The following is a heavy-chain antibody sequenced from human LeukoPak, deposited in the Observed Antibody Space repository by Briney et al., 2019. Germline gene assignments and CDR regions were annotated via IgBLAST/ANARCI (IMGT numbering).Heavy chain of an antibody. CDR2: FDPEDGET. J-gene: IGHJ6*02. Sequence: ASVKVSCTVSGYTLTELSMHWVRQAPGKGLEWMGGFDPEDGETIYAQKFQGRVTMTEDTSTDTAYMELSSLRSEDTAVYYCATQSVKDYYYYYGMDVWGQGTTVTVSS. V-gene: IGHV1-24*01. CDR3: ATQSVKDYYYYYGMDV. CDR1: GYTLTELS. D-gene: IGHD4-23*01.